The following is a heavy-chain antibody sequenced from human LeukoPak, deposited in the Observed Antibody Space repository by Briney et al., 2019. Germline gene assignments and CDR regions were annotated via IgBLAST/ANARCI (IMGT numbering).Heavy chain of an antibody. D-gene: IGHD3-16*01. Sequence: GESLKISCKGSGYSFANYWIGWVRQMPGKGLEWMGIIYPGDSDTRYSPSFQGQVTISADKSISTAYLQWSSLKASDTAMYYCGRQGDRSPYYYYGMDVWAQGTTVTVSS. CDR3: GRQGDRSPYYYYGMDV. CDR1: GYSFANYW. V-gene: IGHV5-51*01. CDR2: IYPGDSDT. J-gene: IGHJ6*02.